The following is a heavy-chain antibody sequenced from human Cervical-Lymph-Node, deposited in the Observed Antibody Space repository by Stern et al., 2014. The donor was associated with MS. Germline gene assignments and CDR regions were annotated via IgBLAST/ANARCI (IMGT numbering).Heavy chain of an antibody. D-gene: IGHD3/OR15-3a*01. V-gene: IGHV1-69*06. Sequence: QVKLVQSGAEVKKPGSSVKVSCKSSGGISWVRQAPGQGLEWMGGVIPFVGTSYYAQKFQGRVTITADTSANTTYLHLSRLTSADTAVYYCARGTGDNWFGPWGQGTLVTVSS. CDR3: ARGTGDNWFGP. CDR2: VIPFVGTS. CDR1: GG. J-gene: IGHJ5*02.